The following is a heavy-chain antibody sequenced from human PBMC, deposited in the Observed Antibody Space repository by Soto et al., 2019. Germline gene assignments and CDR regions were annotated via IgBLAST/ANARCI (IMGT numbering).Heavy chain of an antibody. D-gene: IGHD1-1*01. Sequence: GGSLILSCAASGFTFRSYDMHWVRQATGKGLEWVSAIGTAGDTYYPGSVKGRFTISRENAKNSLYLQMNSLRAEDTAVYYCARGGTRTYYFDYWGQGTLVTVSS. V-gene: IGHV3-13*01. CDR3: ARGGTRTYYFDY. CDR2: IGTAGDT. J-gene: IGHJ4*02. CDR1: GFTFRSYD.